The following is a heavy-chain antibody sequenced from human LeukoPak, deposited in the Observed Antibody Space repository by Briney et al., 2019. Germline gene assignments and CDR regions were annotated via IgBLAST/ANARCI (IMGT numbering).Heavy chain of an antibody. V-gene: IGHV3-30*03. CDR1: GFTFSSYG. CDR3: ARDVIPADYGMDV. CDR2: ISYDGSNK. Sequence: GGSLRLSCAASGFTFSSYGMHWVRQAPGKGLEWAAVISYDGSNKYYADSVKGRFTISRDNSKNTLYLQMNSQRVEDTAVYYCARDVIPADYGMDVWGQGTTVTVSS. J-gene: IGHJ6*02. D-gene: IGHD2/OR15-2a*01.